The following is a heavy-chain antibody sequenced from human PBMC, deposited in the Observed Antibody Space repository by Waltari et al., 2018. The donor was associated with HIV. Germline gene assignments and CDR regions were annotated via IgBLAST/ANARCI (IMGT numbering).Heavy chain of an antibody. J-gene: IGHJ6*02. CDR3: ARRDGSGWDNYYYGMDV. D-gene: IGHD6-19*01. CDR1: GGSIRSSSYS. Sequence: QLQLQESGPGLVKPSETLSLTCPVSGGSIRSSSYSWGWIHPPPGKGPEWIGSIYYRGSTYYNPSLKSRVTISVDTSKNQFSLKLSSVTAADTAVYYCARRDGSGWDNYYYGMDVWGQGTTVTVSS. V-gene: IGHV4-39*01. CDR2: IYYRGST.